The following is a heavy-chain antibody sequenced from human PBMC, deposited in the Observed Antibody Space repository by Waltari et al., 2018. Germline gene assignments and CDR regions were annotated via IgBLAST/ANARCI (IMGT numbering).Heavy chain of an antibody. V-gene: IGHV3-23*01. D-gene: IGHD6-13*01. CDR2: ISGSGGST. Sequence: EVQLLESGGGLVQPGGSLRLSCAASGFTFSSYAMRWVRQAPGKGLEWGSAISGSGGSTYYADAGKGRLTISRDNSKNTLYLQMNSLRAEDTAVYYCAKDLRIAAAFWAQGTLVTVSS. J-gene: IGHJ4*02. CDR1: GFTFSSYA. CDR3: AKDLRIAAAF.